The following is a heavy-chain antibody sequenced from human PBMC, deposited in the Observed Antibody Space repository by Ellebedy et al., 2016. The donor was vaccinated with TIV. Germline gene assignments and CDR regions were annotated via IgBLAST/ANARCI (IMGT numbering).Heavy chain of an antibody. V-gene: IGHV3-66*01. D-gene: IGHD3-22*01. CDR3: ARDLSYHYDSSGSGY. CDR2: IYSGGST. Sequence: GESLKISCAASGFTVSSNNMSWVRQAPGKGLEWVSVIYSGGSTYYADSVKGRFTISRDNSKNTLHLQMNSLRAEDTAMYYCARDLSYHYDSSGSGYWGQGTLVTVSS. CDR1: GFTVSSNN. J-gene: IGHJ1*01.